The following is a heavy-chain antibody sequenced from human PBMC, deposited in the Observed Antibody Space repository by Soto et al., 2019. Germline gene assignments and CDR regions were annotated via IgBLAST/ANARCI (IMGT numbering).Heavy chain of an antibody. CDR2: VNPADSDT. V-gene: IGHV5-51*01. D-gene: IGHD3-3*01. Sequence: VESLKISCNGSGYSFTNYWIGWVRQMPGKGLEWMGIVNPADSDTRYSPSFQGQVTVSVDKSISTAYLQRGSLKASDTAMYYCVRPDSTGYYTHWGQGTPVTV. J-gene: IGHJ4*02. CDR1: GYSFTNYW. CDR3: VRPDSTGYYTH.